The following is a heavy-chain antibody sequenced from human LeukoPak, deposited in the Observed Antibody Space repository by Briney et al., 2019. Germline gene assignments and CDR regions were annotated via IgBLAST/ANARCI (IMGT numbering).Heavy chain of an antibody. CDR1: GFTFSSYG. V-gene: IGHV3-30*02. Sequence: GGSLRLSCAASGFTFSSYGMHWVRQAPGKGLEWVAFIRYDGSNKYYADSVKGRFTISRDNSKHTLYLQMNSLRAEDTAVYYCAKDSVLLRFLEWPSYLDYWGQGTLVTVSS. J-gene: IGHJ4*02. D-gene: IGHD3-3*01. CDR2: IRYDGSNK. CDR3: AKDSVLLRFLEWPSYLDY.